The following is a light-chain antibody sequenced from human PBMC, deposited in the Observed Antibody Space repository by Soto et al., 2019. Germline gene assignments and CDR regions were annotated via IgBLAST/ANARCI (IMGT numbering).Light chain of an antibody. V-gene: IGLV2-8*01. CDR3: SSYAGSNNQV. CDR1: SCDVGGNNY. J-gene: IGLJ1*01. CDR2: EVI. Sequence: QSVLTQPPSASGSPGQSVTISCTGTSCDVGGNNYVSWYQQHPGRAPNLMIYEVIKRPSGVPDRFSGYKSGNTAPLTVSGLQTEDDADYYGSSYAGSNNQVFGTGTKVTVL.